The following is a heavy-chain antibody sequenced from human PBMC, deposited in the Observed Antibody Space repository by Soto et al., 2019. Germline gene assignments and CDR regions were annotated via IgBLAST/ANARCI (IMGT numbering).Heavy chain of an antibody. Sequence: PGESLKISCKGSGYSFTSYWLGWVRQMPGKGLEGMGIIYPGDSDTRYSPSFQGQVTVAADKSITTAYLQWSSLKASDTAMYYCASSSRAVVPAAMGGMDVWGQGTTVTVSS. D-gene: IGHD2-2*01. J-gene: IGHJ6*02. CDR3: ASSSRAVVPAAMGGMDV. CDR1: GYSFTSYW. CDR2: IYPGDSDT. V-gene: IGHV5-51*01.